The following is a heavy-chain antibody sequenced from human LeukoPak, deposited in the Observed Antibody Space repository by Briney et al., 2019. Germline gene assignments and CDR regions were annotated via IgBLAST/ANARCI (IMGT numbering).Heavy chain of an antibody. V-gene: IGHV3-21*04. Sequence: GESLTLSCAASGLTLNYYRMDWVRQAPGKGLEWVASITTSSSYIYYTDSVRGRFTISRDNAKNSLYLQMSSLRAEDTAVYYCARDGVVGATKGGHFDFWGQGTRVTVSS. J-gene: IGHJ4*02. D-gene: IGHD1-26*01. CDR2: ITTSSSYI. CDR3: ARDGVVGATKGGHFDF. CDR1: GLTLNYYR.